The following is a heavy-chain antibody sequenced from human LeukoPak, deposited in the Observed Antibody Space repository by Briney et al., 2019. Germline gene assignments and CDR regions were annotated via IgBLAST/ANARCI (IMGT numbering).Heavy chain of an antibody. Sequence: GASVTVSCKVSGYTLTELSMHWVRQAPGKGLEWMGGFDPEDGETIYAQKFQGRVTMTEDTSTDTAYMELSSLRSEDTAVYYCATPGIAVAGSHYYYGMDVWGQGTTVTVSS. V-gene: IGHV1-24*01. D-gene: IGHD6-19*01. J-gene: IGHJ6*02. CDR3: ATPGIAVAGSHYYYGMDV. CDR1: GYTLTELS. CDR2: FDPEDGET.